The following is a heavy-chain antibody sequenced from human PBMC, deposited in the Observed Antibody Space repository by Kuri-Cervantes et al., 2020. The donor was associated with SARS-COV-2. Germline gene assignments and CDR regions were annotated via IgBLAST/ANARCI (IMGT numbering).Heavy chain of an antibody. CDR1: GFTVSSYA. V-gene: IGHV3-23*01. Sequence: GESLKISCAASGFTVSSYAMSWVRQAPGKGLEWVSIIGTSGVSTYYAHSVKGGFTISRDNSKNSFYLKMNSLRDEDTAVYYCARDKNWAFDYWGQGTRVTVSS. D-gene: IGHD7-27*01. CDR3: ARDKNWAFDY. J-gene: IGHJ4*02. CDR2: IGTSGVST.